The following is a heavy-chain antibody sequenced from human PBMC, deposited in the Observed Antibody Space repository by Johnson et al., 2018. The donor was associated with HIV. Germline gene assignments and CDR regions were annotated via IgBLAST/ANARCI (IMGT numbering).Heavy chain of an antibody. CDR2: IKQDGTEK. Sequence: VQLVESGGGVVQPGRSLRLSCAASGFTFSRYWMSWVRQAPGKGLEWVANIKQDGTEKYYVDSVKGRFTISRDNAKNSLSLQMNSLRVEDTAVYYCARGPWNDASDIWGQGTMVTVSS. D-gene: IGHD1-1*01. J-gene: IGHJ3*02. CDR1: GFTFSRYW. V-gene: IGHV3-7*02. CDR3: ARGPWNDASDI.